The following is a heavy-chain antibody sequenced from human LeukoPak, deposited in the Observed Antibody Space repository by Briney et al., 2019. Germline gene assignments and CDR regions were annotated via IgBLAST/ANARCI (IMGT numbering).Heavy chain of an antibody. J-gene: IGHJ4*02. CDR1: GGSISSGGYY. Sequence: SETLSLACTVSGGSISSGGYYWTWIRQHPGKGLEWIGYLYYSGSTSYNPSLKSRVTISVDTSKNQFSLKLSSVTAADTAVYYCARGPSSWYMTLDYWGQGTLVTVSS. CDR3: ARGPSSWYMTLDY. V-gene: IGHV4-31*03. D-gene: IGHD6-13*01. CDR2: LYYSGST.